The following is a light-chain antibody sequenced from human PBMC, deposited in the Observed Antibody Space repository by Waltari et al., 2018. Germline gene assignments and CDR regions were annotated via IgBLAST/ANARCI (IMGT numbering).Light chain of an antibody. Sequence: TVMTQYPRSLSVTAGEPASISCRSSQSLLHSNGYNYLDWYLQKPGQSPQLLIYLGSNRASGVPDRFSGSESGTDFTLKFSRVEAEDVWLYYCMQALQTPFTFGPGTKVDIK. CDR1: QSLLHSNGYNY. CDR2: LGS. J-gene: IGKJ3*01. CDR3: MQALQTPFT. V-gene: IGKV2-28*01.